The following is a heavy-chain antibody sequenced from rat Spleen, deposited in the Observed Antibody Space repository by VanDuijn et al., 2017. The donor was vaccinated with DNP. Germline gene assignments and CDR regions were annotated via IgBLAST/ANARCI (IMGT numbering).Heavy chain of an antibody. V-gene: IGHV5-19*01. CDR2: ITASSGTT. Sequence: EVQLVESGGGLVQPGRSLKLSCAASGFTFTNYGMAWVRQAPKKGLEVVATITASSGTTYYRDSVKGRFTITTDNAKNTLYLQMDSLSSEDTATYYFTTENYSAPFDYWGQGVMVTVSS. D-gene: IGHD1-1*01. J-gene: IGHJ2*01. CDR3: TTENYSAPFDY. CDR1: GFTFTNYG.